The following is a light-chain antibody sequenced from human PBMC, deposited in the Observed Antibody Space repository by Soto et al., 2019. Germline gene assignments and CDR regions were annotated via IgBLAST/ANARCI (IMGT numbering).Light chain of an antibody. J-gene: IGLJ2*01. V-gene: IGLV3-1*01. CDR3: QAWDSSTVV. CDR1: KLGDKY. CDR2: QDS. Sequence: SYELTQPPSVSVSPGQTASITCSGDKLGDKYACWYQQKPGQSPMLVIYQDSKRPSGIPERFSGSNSGNTATLTISGTQAMDEADYYCQAWDSSTVVFGGGTKVTVL.